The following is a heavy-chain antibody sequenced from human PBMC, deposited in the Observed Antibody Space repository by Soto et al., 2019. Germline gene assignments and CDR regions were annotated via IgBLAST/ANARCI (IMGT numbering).Heavy chain of an antibody. CDR2: VYYNGNTY. J-gene: IGHJ4*02. V-gene: IGHV4-39*01. CDR3: ARRYCRNTSCYVCDY. Sequence: QLQLQESGPGLVKPSETLSLTCSVSGGSISSSSYYWGWIRQPPGKGLEWIASVYYNGNTYYYNPSLKSRGTISVDTSNTQFSLRLTSVTAADTAVYYCARRYCRNTSCYVCDYWGQGTLVTVSS. CDR1: GGSISSSSYY. D-gene: IGHD2-2*01.